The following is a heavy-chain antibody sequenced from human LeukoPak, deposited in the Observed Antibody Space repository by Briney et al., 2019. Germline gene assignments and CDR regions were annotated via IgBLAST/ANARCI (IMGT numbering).Heavy chain of an antibody. CDR1: GFTFDDYA. CDR3: AKDPYSSGWFHHFDY. Sequence: GGSLRLSCAASGFTFDDYAMHWVRQAPGKVLEWVSGISWNSGSIGYADSVKGRFTISRDNAKNSLYLQMNSLRAEDTALYYCAKDPYSSGWFHHFDYWGQGTLVTVSS. D-gene: IGHD6-19*01. J-gene: IGHJ4*02. CDR2: ISWNSGSI. V-gene: IGHV3-9*01.